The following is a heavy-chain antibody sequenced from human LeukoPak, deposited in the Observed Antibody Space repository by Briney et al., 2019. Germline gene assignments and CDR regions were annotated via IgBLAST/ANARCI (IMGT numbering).Heavy chain of an antibody. CDR3: VGRPYYYYGMDV. CDR2: TYSGDST. CDR1: GFTVNSNS. V-gene: IGHV3-53*01. Sequence: GGSLRLSCAASGFTVNSNSMSWVRQATGKGLECVAATYSGDSTYYPDSVKGRFSISRDNSKNTLYLQMSSLRAEDTAIYYCVGRPYYYYGMDVWGQGTTVTVSS. J-gene: IGHJ6*02.